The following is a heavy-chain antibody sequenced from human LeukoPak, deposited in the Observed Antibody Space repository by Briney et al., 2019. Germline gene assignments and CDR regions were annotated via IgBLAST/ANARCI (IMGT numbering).Heavy chain of an antibody. CDR2: IYNDGST. J-gene: IGHJ3*02. V-gene: IGHV4-59*01. Sequence: SETLSLTCNISGGSIGNYYWSWIRQPPGKGLEWIGHIYNDGSTKYNPSLKSRVTISVDTSKNQFSLKLNSVTPADTAVYYCARGGDGNYLSGPDDAFDIWGQGTMVTVSS. D-gene: IGHD1-7*01. CDR1: GGSIGNYY. CDR3: ARGGDGNYLSGPDDAFDI.